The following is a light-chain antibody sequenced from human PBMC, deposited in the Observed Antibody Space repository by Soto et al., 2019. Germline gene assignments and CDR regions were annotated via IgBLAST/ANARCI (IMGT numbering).Light chain of an antibody. V-gene: IGLV2-8*01. CDR3: SSSAGIYHYLV. Sequence: QSVLTQPASVSGSPGQSITISCTGTSSDIGGYNSVSWYQQHPGKAPRLMIYEVNKRPSGVPDRFSGSKSGYTASLTVSGLQTEDEAFYYCSSSAGIYHYLVFGGGTQLTVL. J-gene: IGLJ3*02. CDR2: EVN. CDR1: SSDIGGYNS.